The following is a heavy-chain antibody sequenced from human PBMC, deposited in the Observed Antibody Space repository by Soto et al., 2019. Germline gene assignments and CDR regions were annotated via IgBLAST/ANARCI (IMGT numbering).Heavy chain of an antibody. D-gene: IGHD2-8*01. CDR1: GFTFSSYG. CDR2: ISYDGSNK. V-gene: IGHV3-30*18. CDR3: AKSMYGGWDLYYYYMDV. Sequence: ESGGGVVQPGRSLRLSCAASGFTFSSYGMHWVRQAPGKGLEWVAVISYDGSNKYYADSVKGRFTISRDNSKNTLYLQMNSLRAEDTAVYYCAKSMYGGWDLYYYYMDVWGKGTTVTVSS. J-gene: IGHJ6*03.